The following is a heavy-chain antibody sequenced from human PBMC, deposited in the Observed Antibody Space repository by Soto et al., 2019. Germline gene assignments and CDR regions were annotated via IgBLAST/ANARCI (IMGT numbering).Heavy chain of an antibody. V-gene: IGHV1-69*06. CDR2: IISIFGTA. D-gene: IGHD6-13*01. CDR1: GGTFSSYA. J-gene: IGHJ6*02. CDR3: ARDRYSSSRAKDYYYGMDV. Sequence: QVQLVQSGAEVKKPGSSVKVSCKASGGTFSSYAISWVRQAPGQGLEWMGGIISIFGTANYAQKFQGRVTITADKSTSTAYMELSSLRSEDTAVYYCARDRYSSSRAKDYYYGMDVWGQGTTVTVSS.